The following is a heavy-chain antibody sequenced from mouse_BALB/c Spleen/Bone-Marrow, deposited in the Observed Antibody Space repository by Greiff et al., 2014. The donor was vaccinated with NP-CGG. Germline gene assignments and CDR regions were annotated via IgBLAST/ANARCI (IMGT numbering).Heavy chain of an antibody. CDR2: IDPANGNT. D-gene: IGHD1-1*02. Sequence: EVQLQQSGAELVKPGASVKLSCTASGFNIKDTHMHWVKQGPEQGLEWIGRIDPANGNTKYDPNFQGKATITADTSSNTAYLQLSSLTSEDTAVYYCSRDCGGAAGFPCWGHGTLVTVSA. J-gene: IGHJ3*01. V-gene: IGHV14-3*02. CDR3: SRDCGGAAGFPC. CDR1: GFNIKDTH.